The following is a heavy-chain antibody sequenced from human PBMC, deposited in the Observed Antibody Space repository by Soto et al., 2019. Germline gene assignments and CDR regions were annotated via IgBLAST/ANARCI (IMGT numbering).Heavy chain of an antibody. CDR2: ISPMFGAA. V-gene: IGHV1-69*01. Sequence: QVQLVQSGAEMKKPGASVKVSCQSSGGTFNTYAMNWVRQAPGQGPEWMGDISPMFGAANYAPKLQGRVTTTGEEATGTSYMQLSSLTSEDTALYFCAREFQVRTAAFDYWGQGTLVTVSS. CDR1: GGTFNTYA. J-gene: IGHJ4*02. D-gene: IGHD3-10*01. CDR3: AREFQVRTAAFDY.